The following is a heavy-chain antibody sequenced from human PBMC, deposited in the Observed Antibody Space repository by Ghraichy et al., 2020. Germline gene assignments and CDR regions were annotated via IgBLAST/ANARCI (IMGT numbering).Heavy chain of an antibody. Sequence: ASVKVSCRTSGYTFTDFHLHWVRQAPGQGLEWMGWINPNSGDTRYAQKFQGRVTLTRDTSISAVYMEVSGLISDDTAVYYCARGARSGTFDNRLGYWGQGTLVTVSS. CDR2: INPNSGDT. CDR3: ARGARSGTFDNRLGY. J-gene: IGHJ4*02. D-gene: IGHD1-1*01. V-gene: IGHV1-2*02. CDR1: GYTFTDFH.